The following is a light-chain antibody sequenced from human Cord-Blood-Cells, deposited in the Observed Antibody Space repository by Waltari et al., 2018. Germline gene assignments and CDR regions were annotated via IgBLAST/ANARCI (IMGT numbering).Light chain of an antibody. CDR2: EVS. V-gene: IGLV2-14*01. CDR3: SSYTSSSTYV. CDR1: SSEVGGYNY. Sequence: QSALTQPASVSGSPGQPITISCTGTSSEVGGYNYVSWYQQHPGKAPKLMIYEVSNRPSGVSNRFSGSKSGNTASLTISGLQAEDEADYYCSSYTSSSTYVFGTGTKVTVL. J-gene: IGLJ1*01.